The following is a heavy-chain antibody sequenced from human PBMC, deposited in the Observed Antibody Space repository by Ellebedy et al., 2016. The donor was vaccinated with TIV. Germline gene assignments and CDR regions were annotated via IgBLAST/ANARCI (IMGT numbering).Heavy chain of an antibody. D-gene: IGHD6-13*01. CDR3: ARLGVIAAAGASDS. CDR1: GFTFDDYA. J-gene: IGHJ4*02. Sequence: SLKISCAASGFTFDDYAMHWVRQAPGKGLEWVSGISWNSGSIGYADSVKGRFTTSRDNAGNSLYLQMNSLRAEDTAVYYCARLGVIAAAGASDSWGQGTLVIVSS. V-gene: IGHV3-9*01. CDR2: ISWNSGSI.